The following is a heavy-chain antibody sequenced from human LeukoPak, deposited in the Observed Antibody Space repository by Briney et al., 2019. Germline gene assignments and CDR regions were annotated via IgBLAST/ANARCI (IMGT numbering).Heavy chain of an antibody. CDR2: IQNDGSNE. V-gene: IGHV3-30*02. CDR3: AKDRCSNGIGCYYYYMDV. Sequence: SGGSLRLSCAASGFTFSTFAMIWVRQAPGKGLEWVAYIQNDGSNEQYADSVKGRFSISRDSSKNILYLQMNSLRAEDTAVYYCAKDRCSNGIGCYYYYMDVWGKGTTVTISS. D-gene: IGHD2-8*01. CDR1: GFTFSTFA. J-gene: IGHJ6*03.